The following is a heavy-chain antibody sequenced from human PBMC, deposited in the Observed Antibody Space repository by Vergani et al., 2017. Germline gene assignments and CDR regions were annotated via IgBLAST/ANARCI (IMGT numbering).Heavy chain of an antibody. V-gene: IGHV4-31*02. D-gene: IGHD3-22*01. J-gene: IGHJ4*02. CDR1: GFTFSACP. CDR2: IYSTGST. CDR3: ARMGGYDEGDAFRIGYFDS. Sequence: VQLVESGGGLVQPGGSLTLSCAASGFTFSACPMTWIRQHPGKGLEWIGYIYSTGSTHHNPSLRRRINMSVDTSKNQFSLKLNSVTAADTAMYYCARMGGYDEGDAFRIGYFDSWGPGILVTVSS.